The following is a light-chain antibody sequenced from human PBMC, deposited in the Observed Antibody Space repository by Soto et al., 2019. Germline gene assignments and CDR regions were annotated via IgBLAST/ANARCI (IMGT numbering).Light chain of an antibody. CDR3: QQYGSSPPWT. Sequence: EIVLTQSPATLSLSPGERATLSRRASQSVSSDYLAWYQQKPGQAPRLLIYGASSRATGIPDRFSGSGSGTDFTLTISRLEPEDFAVYYCQQYGSSPPWTFGQGTKVEIK. J-gene: IGKJ1*01. V-gene: IGKV3-20*01. CDR1: QSVSSDY. CDR2: GAS.